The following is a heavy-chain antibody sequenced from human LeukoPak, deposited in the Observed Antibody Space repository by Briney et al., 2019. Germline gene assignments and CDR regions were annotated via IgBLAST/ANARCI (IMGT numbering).Heavy chain of an antibody. V-gene: IGHV1-69*04. D-gene: IGHD5-18*01. Sequence: SVKVSCKASGYTFTSYGISWVRQAPGQGLEWMGRIIPILGIANYAQKFQGRVTITADKSTSTAYMELSSLRSEDTAVYYCARGGRGYSYGYFDYWGQGTLVTVSS. CDR1: GYTFTSYG. CDR2: IIPILGIA. J-gene: IGHJ4*02. CDR3: ARGGRGYSYGYFDY.